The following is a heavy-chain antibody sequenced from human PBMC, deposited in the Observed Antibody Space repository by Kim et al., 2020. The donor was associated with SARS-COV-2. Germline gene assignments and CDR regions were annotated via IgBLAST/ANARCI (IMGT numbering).Heavy chain of an antibody. Sequence: LSLTCAVYGGSFSGYYWSWIRQPPGKGLEWIGEINHSGSTNYNPSLKSRVTISVDTSKNQFSLKLSSVTAADTAVYYCAARGRLAARSNDYWGQGTLV. V-gene: IGHV4-34*01. D-gene: IGHD6-6*01. CDR1: GGSFSGYY. CDR2: INHSGST. CDR3: AARGRLAARSNDY. J-gene: IGHJ4*02.